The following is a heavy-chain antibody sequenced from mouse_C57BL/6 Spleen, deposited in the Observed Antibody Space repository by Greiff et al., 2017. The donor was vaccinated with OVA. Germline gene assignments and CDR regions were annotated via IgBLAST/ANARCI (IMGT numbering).Heavy chain of an antibody. J-gene: IGHJ4*01. CDR3: ARLLYAMDY. CDR2: IDPSDSDT. Sequence: QVQLQQPGAELVKPGASVKLSCKASGYTFTSYWMQWVKQRPGQGLEWIGEIDPSDSDTNYNQKFKGKATLTVDTSSSTAYMQLSSLTSEDSAVYYCARLLYAMDYWGQGTSVTVSS. CDR1: GYTFTSYW. V-gene: IGHV1-50*01.